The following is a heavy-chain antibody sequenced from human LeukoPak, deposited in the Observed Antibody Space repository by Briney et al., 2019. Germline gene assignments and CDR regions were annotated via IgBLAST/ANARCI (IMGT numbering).Heavy chain of an antibody. V-gene: IGHV1-69*01. CDR1: GYSFTSYW. CDR2: IIPIFGTA. Sequence: KISCKGSGYSFTSYWISWVRQAPGQGLEWMGGIIPIFGTANYAQKFQGRVTITADESTSTAYMELSSLRSEDTAVYYCARGAGNQLLPMGYWGQGTLVTVSS. CDR3: ARGAGNQLLPMGY. D-gene: IGHD2-2*01. J-gene: IGHJ4*02.